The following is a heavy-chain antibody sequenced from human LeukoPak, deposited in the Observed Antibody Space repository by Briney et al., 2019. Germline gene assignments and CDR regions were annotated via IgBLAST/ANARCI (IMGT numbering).Heavy chain of an antibody. CDR3: ARVRYYYDSSGYYFDY. V-gene: IGHV1-18*01. J-gene: IGHJ4*02. D-gene: IGHD3-22*01. CDR1: GYTFTSYG. CDR2: ISAYNGNT. Sequence: ASVKVSCKASGYTFTSYGISWVRQAPGQGPEWMGWISAYNGNTNYAQKLQGRVTMTTDTSTSTAYMELRSLRSDDTAVYYCARVRYYYDSSGYYFDYWGQGTLVTVSS.